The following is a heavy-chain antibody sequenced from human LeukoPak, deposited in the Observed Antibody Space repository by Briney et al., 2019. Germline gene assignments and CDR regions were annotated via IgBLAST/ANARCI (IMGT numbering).Heavy chain of an antibody. D-gene: IGHD3-16*01. CDR2: IFYSGSA. J-gene: IGHJ4*02. CDR1: GVSIDRGGNY. V-gene: IGHV4-31*03. CDR3: ARLLWGSSWYYFDS. Sequence: SETLSLTCTVSGVSIDRGGNYWSWIPPHPGLGLQWIGNIFYSGSADYNSSLRSRVTMSVDTSKSQFSLKLTSVTAADTAVYFCARLLWGSSWYYFDSWGRGILVTVTS.